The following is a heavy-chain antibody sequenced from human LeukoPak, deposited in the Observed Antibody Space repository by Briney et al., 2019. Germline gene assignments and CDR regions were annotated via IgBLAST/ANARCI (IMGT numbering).Heavy chain of an antibody. Sequence: PSETLSLTCAVYGGSFSGYYWSWIRQPTGKGLEWIGEINHSGSTNYNPSLKSRVTISVDTSKNQFSLKLSSVTAADTAVYYCARDHYDSSGYYFDYWGQGTLVTVSS. CDR2: INHSGST. J-gene: IGHJ4*02. CDR3: ARDHYDSSGYYFDY. CDR1: GGSFSGYY. D-gene: IGHD3-22*01. V-gene: IGHV4-34*01.